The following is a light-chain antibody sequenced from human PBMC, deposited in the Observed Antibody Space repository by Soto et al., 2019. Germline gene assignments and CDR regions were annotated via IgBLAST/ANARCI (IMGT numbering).Light chain of an antibody. Sequence: QSVLTQPPSVSGSPGQSITVSCAGTISDVGGYNLVSWYQQHPGKAPKLTIYEGTERPSGISPRFSGSKYGNTASLTISGLQAEDEADYYCSSYTSSSIYVFGSGTKVTV. V-gene: IGLV2-23*01. CDR1: ISDVGGYNL. J-gene: IGLJ1*01. CDR3: SSYTSSSIYV. CDR2: EGT.